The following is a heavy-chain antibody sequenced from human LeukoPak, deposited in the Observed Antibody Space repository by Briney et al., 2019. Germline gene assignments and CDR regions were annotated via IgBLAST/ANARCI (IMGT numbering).Heavy chain of an antibody. D-gene: IGHD3-22*01. J-gene: IGHJ4*02. CDR2: ITSSRSAI. CDR3: ARKSGSSGYPFDY. CDR1: GFAFSSYS. V-gene: IGHV3-48*01. Sequence: GXSLRLSCAASGFAFSSYSMKWVRQARGKGVEWVSYITSSRSAIYYADSVKGRFTISRDNAKNSLYLQMNSLRAEDTAVYYCARKSGSSGYPFDYWGQGTVVTVSS.